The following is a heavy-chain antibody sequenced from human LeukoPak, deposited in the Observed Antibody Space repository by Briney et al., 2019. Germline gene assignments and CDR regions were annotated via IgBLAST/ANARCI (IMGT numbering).Heavy chain of an antibody. D-gene: IGHD2-15*01. CDR2: IRYDGSNK. CDR1: GFTFRSYG. V-gene: IGHV3-30*02. CDR3: AKDRELYCSGGSCSSYYMDV. Sequence: GGSLRLSCAASGFTFRSYGLNWVRQGPGKGLEWVTSIRYDGSNKYYADSVKGRFTVSRDNFKNTLYLQMNSLRAEDTAVHYCAKDRELYCSGGSCSSYYMDVWGKGTTVTVSS. J-gene: IGHJ6*03.